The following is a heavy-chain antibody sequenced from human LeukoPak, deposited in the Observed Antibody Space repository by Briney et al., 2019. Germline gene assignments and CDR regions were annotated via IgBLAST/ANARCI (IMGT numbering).Heavy chain of an antibody. J-gene: IGHJ4*02. CDR2: IVSSTNYI. CDR3: AREGFDY. CDR1: GFTFSSYS. V-gene: IGHV3-21*01. Sequence: GGSLRLSCAASGFTFSSYSMNWVRQAPGKGLEWVSSIVSSTNYIYYVDSVRGRFTISRDNAKNSLYLQMNSLRAEDTAVYYCAREGFDYWGQGTLVTVSS.